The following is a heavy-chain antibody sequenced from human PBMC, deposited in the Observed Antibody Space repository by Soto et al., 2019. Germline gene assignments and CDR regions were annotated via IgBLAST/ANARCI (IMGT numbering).Heavy chain of an antibody. CDR3: AKQKRGILHDAFDI. Sequence: GGSLRLSCAGSGFTFSSYPMSWVRQSPGKGLEWVSAISGSGGSTYYADSVKGRFTISRDNSKNTLYLQMNSLRAEDTAVYYCAKQKRGILHDAFDIWGQGTMVTVSS. J-gene: IGHJ3*02. CDR2: ISGSGGST. V-gene: IGHV3-23*01. D-gene: IGHD6-13*01. CDR1: GFTFSSYP.